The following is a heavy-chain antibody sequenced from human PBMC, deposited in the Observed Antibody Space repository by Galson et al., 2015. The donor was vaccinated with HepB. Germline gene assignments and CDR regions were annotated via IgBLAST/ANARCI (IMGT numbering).Heavy chain of an antibody. D-gene: IGHD3-10*01. J-gene: IGHJ3*02. CDR3: ARVMVRGVFYPPGI. V-gene: IGHV1-69*13. CDR2: IIPLFGTA. CDR1: GGTFNNYA. Sequence: SVKVSCKASGGTFNNYALNWVRQAPGRGLEWMGGIIPLFGTANYAQKFQGRATITADESTSTAFMELRDLRSEDTAVYYCARVMVRGVFYPPGIWGQGTMVTVSS.